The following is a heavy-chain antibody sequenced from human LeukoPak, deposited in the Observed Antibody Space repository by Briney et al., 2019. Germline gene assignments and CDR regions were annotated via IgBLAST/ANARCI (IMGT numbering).Heavy chain of an antibody. CDR3: AKARTHEYSNYNY. Sequence: PGGSLRLSCAASGFTFSSYAMSWVRQAPGKGLEWVSAISNSGGSTYYADSVKGRFTISRDNSKNTLYLQMNSLRAEDTAVYYCAKARTHEYSNYNYWGQGTLVTVSS. D-gene: IGHD4-11*01. CDR1: GFTFSSYA. V-gene: IGHV3-23*01. J-gene: IGHJ4*02. CDR2: ISNSGGST.